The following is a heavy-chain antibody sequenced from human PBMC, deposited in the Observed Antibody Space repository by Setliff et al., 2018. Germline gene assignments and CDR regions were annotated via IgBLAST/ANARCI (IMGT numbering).Heavy chain of an antibody. J-gene: IGHJ3*02. CDR1: GDSISSHF. CDR2: IYYTGST. CDR3: ARGNYDYVWGSYHLGMRNAFDI. V-gene: IGHV4-59*04. Sequence: PSETLSLTCTVSGDSISSHFWTWIRQPPGKGLEWVGHIYYTGSTGYNASVKSRVTVSLDTSKNQFSLKLSSVTAADTAVYYCARGNYDYVWGSYHLGMRNAFDIWGQGTMVTVSS. D-gene: IGHD3-16*02.